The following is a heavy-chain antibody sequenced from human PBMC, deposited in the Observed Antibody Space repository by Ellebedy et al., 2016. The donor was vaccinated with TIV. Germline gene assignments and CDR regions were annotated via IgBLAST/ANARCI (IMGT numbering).Heavy chain of an antibody. Sequence: PGGSLRLSCEASGLSLRHYWMTWVRQAPGKGLQWVANIEPNGSEKHFVDSVKGRFSISRDNAKNSLYLQMNSLRAEDTAVYYCARGEDYYDSSGYYHALYDYWGQGTLVTVSS. V-gene: IGHV3-7*01. CDR3: ARGEDYYDSSGYYHALYDY. J-gene: IGHJ4*02. CDR1: GLSLRHYW. CDR2: IEPNGSEK. D-gene: IGHD3-22*01.